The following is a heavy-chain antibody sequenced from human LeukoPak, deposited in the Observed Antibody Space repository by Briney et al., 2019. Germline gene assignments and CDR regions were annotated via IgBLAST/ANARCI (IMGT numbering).Heavy chain of an antibody. CDR2: ISAYNGNT. J-gene: IGHJ5*02. D-gene: IGHD6-13*01. CDR3: ARTRIAAAGTGFDP. CDR1: GYTFTSYG. V-gene: IGHV1-18*01. Sequence: ASVKVSCKASGYTFTSYGISWVRQAPGQGLEWMGWISAYNGNTNYAQKLQGRVTMTTDTSTSTAYVELRSLRSDDTAVYYCARTRIAAAGTGFDPWGQGTLVTVSS.